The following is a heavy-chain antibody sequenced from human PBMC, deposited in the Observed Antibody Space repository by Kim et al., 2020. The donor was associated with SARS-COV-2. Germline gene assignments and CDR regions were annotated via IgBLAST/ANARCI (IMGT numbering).Heavy chain of an antibody. CDR2: IYYSGST. CDR3: ARRNYYDGGGYPYYFDY. CDR1: GGSISSYY. Sequence: SETLSLTCTVSGGSISSYYWSWIRQPPGKGLEWIGYIYYSGSTNYNPSLKSRVTISVDTSKNKFSLKLSSVTAADTAVYYCARRNYYDGGGYPYYFDYWGQGTLVTVSS. V-gene: IGHV4-59*08. D-gene: IGHD3-22*01. J-gene: IGHJ4*02.